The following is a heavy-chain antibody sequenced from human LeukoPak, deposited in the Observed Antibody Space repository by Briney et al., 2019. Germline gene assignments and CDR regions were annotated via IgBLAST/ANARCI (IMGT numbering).Heavy chain of an antibody. CDR3: AKAGEYYDSSVYYYFDY. D-gene: IGHD3-22*01. CDR2: ISGSGGST. CDR1: GFTFSNYA. V-gene: IGHV3-23*01. Sequence: PGGSLRLSCAASGFTFSNYAMSWVRQAPGKGLEWVSVISGSGGSTYSADSVMGRFTISRDNSKNTLYLQMISLRAEDTAVYYCAKAGEYYDSSVYYYFDYWGQGTLVTVSS. J-gene: IGHJ4*02.